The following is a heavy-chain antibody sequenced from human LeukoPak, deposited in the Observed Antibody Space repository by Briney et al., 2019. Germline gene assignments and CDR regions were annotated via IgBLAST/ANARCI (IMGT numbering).Heavy chain of an antibody. Sequence: GGSLRLSSAASGFTFSYYSMNWVRQAPGKGLEWISWVGISSGNTKYAASVKGRFTISGDNAKNSLYLQMNSLRVEDTAVYYCARDHNYAFDNWGQGTLVTVSS. CDR3: ARDHNYAFDN. D-gene: IGHD1-1*01. CDR2: VGISSGNT. J-gene: IGHJ4*02. V-gene: IGHV3-48*04. CDR1: GFTFSYYS.